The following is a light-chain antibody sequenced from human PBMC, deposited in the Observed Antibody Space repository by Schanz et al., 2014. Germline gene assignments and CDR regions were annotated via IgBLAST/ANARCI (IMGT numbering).Light chain of an antibody. V-gene: IGLV2-11*01. CDR1: SHDVQNYNY. CDR3: CSYAGGTIYN. Sequence: HSALTQPPSVSGSPGQSVTISCTGASHDVQNYNYVSWYQQHPGRAPKLIIFDVTKRPSGVPHRFSGSKSGNTASLTISGLQSEDEAEYFCCSYAGGTIYNFGTGTKLTVL. CDR2: DVT. J-gene: IGLJ1*01.